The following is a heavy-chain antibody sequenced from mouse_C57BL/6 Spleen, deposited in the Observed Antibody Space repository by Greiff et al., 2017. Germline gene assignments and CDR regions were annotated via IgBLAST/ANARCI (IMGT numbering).Heavy chain of an antibody. CDR3: ARPVVGGFAY. Sequence: QVQLQQSGPGLVQPSQSLSITCTVSGFSLTSYGVHWVRQSPGKGLEWMGVIWSGGSTDYNAAFISRLSISKDNSKSQVFFKMTRLQADDTAIYYCARPVVGGFAYWGQGTLVTVSA. CDR2: IWSGGST. J-gene: IGHJ3*01. D-gene: IGHD1-1*02. CDR1: GFSLTSYG. V-gene: IGHV2-2*01.